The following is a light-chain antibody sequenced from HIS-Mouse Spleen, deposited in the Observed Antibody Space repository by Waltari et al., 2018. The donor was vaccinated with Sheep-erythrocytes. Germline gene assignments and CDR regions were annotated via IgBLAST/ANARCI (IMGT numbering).Light chain of an antibody. CDR3: QQANSFPIT. J-gene: IGKJ5*01. CDR2: AAS. V-gene: IGKV2-28*01. Sequence: DIVMTQALLSLPVTPGEPASISCRSSQSLLHSNGYNYLNWYLQKPGQSPQLLIYAASSLQSGVPSRFSGSGSGTDFTLTISSLQPEDFATYYCQQANSFPITFGQGTRLEIK. CDR1: QSLLHSNGYNY.